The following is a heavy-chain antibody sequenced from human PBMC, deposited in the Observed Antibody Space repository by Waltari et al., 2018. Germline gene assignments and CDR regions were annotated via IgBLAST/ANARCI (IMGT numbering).Heavy chain of an antibody. CDR1: GYSITSGSY. CDR2: IYHSGNT. J-gene: IGHJ4*02. D-gene: IGHD6-13*01. V-gene: IGHV4-38-2*02. CDR3: ARAPMSGAATGTFDF. Sequence: QVQLQESGPGLVKPSETLSLTCTVSGYSITSGSYWACIRKPPGKGLEWIGSIYHSGNTYYNPSLKGRLTISVDTSKNQFSLRLSSVTAADTAVYYCARAPMSGAATGTFDFWGLGSLVTVSP.